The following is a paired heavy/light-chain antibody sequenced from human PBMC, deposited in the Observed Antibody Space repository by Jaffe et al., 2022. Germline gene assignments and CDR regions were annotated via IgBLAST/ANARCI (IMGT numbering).Light chain of an antibody. J-gene: IGLJ2*01. CDR1: SSNIGNNA. CDR3: AAWDDRLNGVV. V-gene: IGLV1-36*01. CDR2: YDD. Sequence: QSVLTQPPSVSEAPRQRVTISCSGSSSNIGNNAVNWYQQLPGKAPKLLIYYDDLLPSGVSDRFSGSKSGTSASLAISGLQSEDEADYYCAAWDDRLNGVVFGGGTKLTVL.
Heavy chain of an antibody. Sequence: QVQLVESGGGLVKPGGSLRLSCAASGFTFSDYYMSWIRQAPGKGLEWVSYISSSGSTIYYADSVKGRFTISRDNAKNSLYLQMNSLRAEDTAVYYCASAMTTLVLGAFDIWGQGTMVTVSS. V-gene: IGHV3-11*01. CDR3: ASAMTTLVLGAFDI. D-gene: IGHD4-4*01. J-gene: IGHJ3*02. CDR2: ISSSGSTI. CDR1: GFTFSDYY.